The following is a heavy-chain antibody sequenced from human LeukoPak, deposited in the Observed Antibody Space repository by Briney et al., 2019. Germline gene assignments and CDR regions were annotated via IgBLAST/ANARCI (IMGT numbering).Heavy chain of an antibody. CDR2: IRSSSET. D-gene: IGHD5-12*01. V-gene: IGHV3-48*01. J-gene: IGHJ5*02. CDR1: GFFFSQFS. Sequence: GGSLRLSCAASGFFFSQFSMNWVRQAPGKGLEWASHIRSSSETFYADSVKGRFTISRDNARNSLYLQMNNLRGEDTAIYYCARDAGNSGYGCDLWGQGTLVTVSS. CDR3: ARDAGNSGYGCDL.